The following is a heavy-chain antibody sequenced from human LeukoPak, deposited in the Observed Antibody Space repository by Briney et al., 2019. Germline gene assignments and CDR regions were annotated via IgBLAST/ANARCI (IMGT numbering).Heavy chain of an antibody. J-gene: IGHJ4*02. Sequence: PSETLSLTCTVSGGSINSPTYYWGWIRQPPGKGLEWIGSIHYSGSTYYSPSLKSRVTISVDTSKNEFSLKLSSVTAADTAVYHCAKSDHSKTYYFDYWGQGILVTVSS. D-gene: IGHD1-14*01. CDR2: IHYSGST. V-gene: IGHV4-39*01. CDR1: GGSINSPTYY. CDR3: AKSDHSKTYYFDY.